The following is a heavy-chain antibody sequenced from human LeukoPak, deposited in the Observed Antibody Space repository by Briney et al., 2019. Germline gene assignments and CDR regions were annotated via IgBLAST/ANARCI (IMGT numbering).Heavy chain of an antibody. CDR1: GLTFSTYA. V-gene: IGHV3-23*01. J-gene: IGHJ4*02. Sequence: GRSLTLSYPASGLTFSTYAMSCVRHAPGKGLEWVSAISSDGGSTYYADSVKGRFTISRDNSKNTLYLQMNSLRAEDTAIYDCAKGAWLDDWGQGTLVTVSS. CDR3: AKGAWLDD. CDR2: ISSDGGST. D-gene: IGHD3-16*01.